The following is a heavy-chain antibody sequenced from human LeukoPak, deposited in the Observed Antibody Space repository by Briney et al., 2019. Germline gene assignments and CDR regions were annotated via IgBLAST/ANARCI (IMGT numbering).Heavy chain of an antibody. D-gene: IGHD1-14*01. CDR3: ARGPEGYSYYGMDV. CDR2: IWYDGSNK. Sequence: PGGSLRLSCAASGFTFSSYGMHWVRQAPGKGLEWVAVIWYDGSNKYYADSVKGRFTISRDNSKNTLYLQMNSLRAEDTAVYYCARGPEGYSYYGMDVWGQGPTVTVSS. V-gene: IGHV3-33*01. J-gene: IGHJ6*02. CDR1: GFTFSSYG.